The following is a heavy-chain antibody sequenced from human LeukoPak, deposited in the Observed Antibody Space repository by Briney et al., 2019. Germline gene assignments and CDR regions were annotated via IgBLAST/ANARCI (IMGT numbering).Heavy chain of an antibody. CDR3: ARAYNYGSGSYSAFAN. Sequence: PSETLSLTCTVSGGSISSYFWSWIRQPPGKGLEWIGYLYYSGSANCQYNPSLKSRVTFSVDTSKNHFSLQLSSVTAADTAVYFCARAYNYGSGSYSAFANWGQGALVTVSS. CDR2: LYYSGSA. V-gene: IGHV4-59*01. D-gene: IGHD3-10*01. CDR1: GGSISSYF. J-gene: IGHJ4*02.